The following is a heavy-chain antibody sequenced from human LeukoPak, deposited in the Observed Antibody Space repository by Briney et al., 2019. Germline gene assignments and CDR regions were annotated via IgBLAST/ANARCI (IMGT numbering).Heavy chain of an antibody. J-gene: IGHJ5*02. CDR2: IYSSGST. D-gene: IGHD2-21*02. Sequence: PSETLSLTCIVSGGSINSYSWSWIRQPQGKGLEWIGYIYSSGSTNYTHSLKSRVTISVDTSKNQFSLKLSSVNAADTAVYYCAGELLAYCGGDCYSRLNWFDPWGQGTLVTVSS. V-gene: IGHV4-4*08. CDR3: AGELLAYCGGDCYSRLNWFDP. CDR1: GGSINSYS.